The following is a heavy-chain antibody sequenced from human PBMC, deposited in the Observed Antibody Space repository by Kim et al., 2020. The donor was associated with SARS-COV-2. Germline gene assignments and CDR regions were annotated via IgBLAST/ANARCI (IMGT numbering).Heavy chain of an antibody. D-gene: IGHD4-17*01. V-gene: IGHV1-24*01. CDR2: FDPEDGET. CDR3: ATDPSDYGDPRGYAFDI. Sequence: ASVKVSCKVSGYTLTELSMHWVRQAPGKGLEWMGGFDPEDGETIYAQKFQGRVTMTEDTSTDTAYMELSSLRSEDTAVYYCATDPSDYGDPRGYAFDIWGQGTMVTVSS. CDR1: GYTLTELS. J-gene: IGHJ3*02.